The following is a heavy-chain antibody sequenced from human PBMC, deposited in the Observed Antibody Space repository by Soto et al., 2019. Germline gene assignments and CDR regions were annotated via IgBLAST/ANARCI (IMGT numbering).Heavy chain of an antibody. CDR2: MSPNSGNT. V-gene: IGHV1-8*02. Sequence: QVQLVQSGAEVKKPGDSLKVSCKTSGYRFSSSDINWVRQASGQGLEWVGWMSPNSGNTGFGQKFQGRVTMTKDTARGTAYLALTSLTSEDTAVYYCVSDSAVPGEKWGQGTLVTVST. CDR3: VSDSAVPGEK. D-gene: IGHD2-2*01. J-gene: IGHJ4*02. CDR1: GYRFSSSD.